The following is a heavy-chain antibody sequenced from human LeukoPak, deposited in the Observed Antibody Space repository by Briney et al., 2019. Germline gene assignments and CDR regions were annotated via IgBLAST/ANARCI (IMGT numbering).Heavy chain of an antibody. CDR2: ISSSSSYM. CDR1: GFTFSSYS. CDR3: ARDRGSGSYGIFDY. V-gene: IGHV3-21*01. J-gene: IGHJ4*02. D-gene: IGHD3-10*01. Sequence: PGGSLRLSCAASGFTFSSYSVNWVRQAPGKGLEWVSSISSSSSYMYYADSVKGRFTISRDNAKNSLYLQMNSLRAEDTAVYYCARDRGSGSYGIFDYWGQGTLVTVSS.